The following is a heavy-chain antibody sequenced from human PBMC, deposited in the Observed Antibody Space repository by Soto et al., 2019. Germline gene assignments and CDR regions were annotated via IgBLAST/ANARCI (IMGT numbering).Heavy chain of an antibody. CDR3: VKDSYADFHRVLSTAEYFFDY. CDR1: GFTFDDYA. J-gene: IGHJ4*01. CDR2: ITWNSGNI. Sequence: GGSLRLSCTASGFTFDDYAMHWVRQAPGRGLEWVSGITWNSGNIAYADSVKGRFTIARDDDNNSLCLQMNSLRPEDTALYYCVKDSYADFHRVLSTAEYFFDYWGHGTLVTVSS. V-gene: IGHV3-9*01. D-gene: IGHD2-2*01.